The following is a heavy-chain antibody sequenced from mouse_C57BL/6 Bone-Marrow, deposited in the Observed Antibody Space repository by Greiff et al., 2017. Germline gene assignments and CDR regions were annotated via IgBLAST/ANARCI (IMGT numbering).Heavy chain of an antibody. Sequence: QLQQSGAELAKPGASVKLSCKASGYTFTSYWMHWVKQRPGPGLEWIGYINPSSGYTKYNQKFKDKATLTADKSSSTAYMQLSSLTYEDSAVYYCAINYGSSSYYAMDYWGQGTSVTGSA. CDR3: AINYGSSSYYAMDY. CDR1: GYTFTSYW. CDR2: INPSSGYT. V-gene: IGHV1-7*01. J-gene: IGHJ4*01. D-gene: IGHD1-1*01.